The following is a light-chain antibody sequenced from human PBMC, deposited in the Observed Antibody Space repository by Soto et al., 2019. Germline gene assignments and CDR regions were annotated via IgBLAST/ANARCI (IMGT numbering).Light chain of an antibody. CDR1: QTVSRY. Sequence: DIQLTQSPCSLSASVGDTVSITCRASQTVSRYLNWYQQKSGTAPKLLIYAASTLHTGVPSRFSGRGSGTDFTLTINNLQREDFADYFCQQTYSNLWTFGQGTKVDIK. J-gene: IGKJ1*01. CDR3: QQTYSNLWT. V-gene: IGKV1-39*01. CDR2: AAS.